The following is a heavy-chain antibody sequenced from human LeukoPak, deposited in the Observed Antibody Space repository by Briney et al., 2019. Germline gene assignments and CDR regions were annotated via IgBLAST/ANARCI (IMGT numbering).Heavy chain of an antibody. D-gene: IGHD1-26*01. CDR2: IFWDDAK. V-gene: IGHV2-5*02. CDR3: AHRTQVGARAAFDI. Sequence: SGPTLVKPTQTLTLTCTFSGFSLSTTGVAVGWIRQPPGKALEWLALIFWDDAKRYSPSLRNRLTITKDTSKNQVVLTMTNMNPVDTATYYCAHRTQVGARAAFDIWGQGTMLTVSA. J-gene: IGHJ3*02. CDR1: GFSLSTTGVA.